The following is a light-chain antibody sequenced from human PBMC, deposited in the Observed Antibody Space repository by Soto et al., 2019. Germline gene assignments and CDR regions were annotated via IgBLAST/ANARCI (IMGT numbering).Light chain of an antibody. J-gene: IGKJ4*01. CDR1: QGIGDT. CDR3: QRYNNWPLT. Sequence: EIIMTQSPATLYVSPGEGATLSCRASQGIGDTLAWYQHNPGQTPRLLIYDTSTRATGVPARFSGSRSGTEFTLTINSLQSEDFAVYYCQRYNNWPLTFGGGTKVENK. V-gene: IGKV3-15*01. CDR2: DTS.